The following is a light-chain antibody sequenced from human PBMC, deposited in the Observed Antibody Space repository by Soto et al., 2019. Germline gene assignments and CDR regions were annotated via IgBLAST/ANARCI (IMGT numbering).Light chain of an antibody. J-gene: IGLJ3*02. CDR3: QTWGTGLGV. CDR1: TEHSSYA. CDR2: VNSDGSH. V-gene: IGLV4-69*01. Sequence: QPVLTQSPSASASLGASVKLTCTLRTEHSSYAIAWHQQQPQKGPRFLMKVNSDGSHYKGDGIPDRFSGSSSGAERYLTISSLQSEDEADYYCQTWGTGLGVFGGGTKLTVL.